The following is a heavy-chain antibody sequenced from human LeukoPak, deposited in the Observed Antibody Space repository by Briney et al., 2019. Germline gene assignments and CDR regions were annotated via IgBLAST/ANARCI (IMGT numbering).Heavy chain of an antibody. V-gene: IGHV4-30-4*01. Sequence: PSETLSLTCTVSGGSISSGDYYWSWIRQPPGKGLEWIGYIYYSRSTYYNPSLKSRVTISVDTSKNQFSLKLSSVTAADTAVYYCARAVRGVILGYYFDYWGQGTLVTVSS. CDR1: GGSISSGDYY. D-gene: IGHD3-10*01. CDR3: ARAVRGVILGYYFDY. J-gene: IGHJ4*02. CDR2: IYYSRST.